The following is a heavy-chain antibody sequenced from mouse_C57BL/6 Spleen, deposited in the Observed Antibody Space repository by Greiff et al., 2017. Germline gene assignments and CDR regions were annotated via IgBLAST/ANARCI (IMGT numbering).Heavy chain of an antibody. V-gene: IGHV1-4*01. CDR1: GYTFTSYT. CDR2: INPSSGYT. Sequence: QVQLQQSGAELARPGASVKLSCKASGYTFTSYTMHWVKQRPGQGLEWIGYINPSSGYTKYNQKFKDKSTVTADKSSSTAYMKLSSLTSEDSAVYYCARSYYGYAMGYWGQGTSVTVAT. CDR3: ARSYYGYAMGY. D-gene: IGHD1-1*01. J-gene: IGHJ4*01.